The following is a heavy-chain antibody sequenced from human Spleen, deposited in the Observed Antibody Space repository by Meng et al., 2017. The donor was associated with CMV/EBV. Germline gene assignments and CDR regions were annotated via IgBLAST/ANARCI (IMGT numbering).Heavy chain of an antibody. CDR3: ARVREHTSLGNYWFDP. J-gene: IGHJ5*02. D-gene: IGHD3-16*01. CDR1: GASITTTKW. Sequence: SETLSLTCTVSGASITTTKWRTWVRQTPGKGLEWVGEIDHSGNSNSNPSLKSRLTLSLDTSKNYLSLTMTSVTAEDTAIYYCARVREHTSLGNYWFDPWGQGTLVTVSS. V-gene: IGHV4-4*02. CDR2: IDHSGNS.